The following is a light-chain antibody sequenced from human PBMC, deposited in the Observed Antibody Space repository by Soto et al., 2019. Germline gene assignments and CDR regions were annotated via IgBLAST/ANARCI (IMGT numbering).Light chain of an antibody. J-gene: IGLJ1*01. V-gene: IGLV2-14*01. CDR1: SSDVSAYDF. CDR3: SSYTTSSTYV. CDR2: DVS. Sequence: QSVLTQPASVSGSPGQSITISCTGTSSDVSAYDFVSWYQQHPGKAPKLLVYDVSDRPSGVSNRFSGSKSGNTTSLTISGLQAEDEADYYCSSYTTSSTYVFGTGTKVTVL.